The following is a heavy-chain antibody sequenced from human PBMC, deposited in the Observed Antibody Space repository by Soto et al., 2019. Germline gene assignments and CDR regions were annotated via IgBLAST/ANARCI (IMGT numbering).Heavy chain of an antibody. Sequence: QVQLQESGPGLVKPSQTLSLTCTVSGGSISSGGYYWSWIRQHPGQSLEWIGYIYDSGSTYYNPSLQSRVTLSVDTSKNQFSLKLSSVTAADTAVYYCAREISYYDSSGYYYVYFDYWGQGTLVTVSS. CDR1: GGSISSGGYY. CDR2: IYDSGST. D-gene: IGHD3-22*01. V-gene: IGHV4-31*03. CDR3: AREISYYDSSGYYYVYFDY. J-gene: IGHJ4*02.